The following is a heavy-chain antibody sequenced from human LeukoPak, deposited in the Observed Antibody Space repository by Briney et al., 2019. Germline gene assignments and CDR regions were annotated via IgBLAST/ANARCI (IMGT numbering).Heavy chain of an antibody. V-gene: IGHV4-39*07. CDR3: AREEAAAGTGADY. Sequence: SETLSLTCTVSGGSISTSSYYWGWIRQPPGKGLECIGNIYYSGSTYYNPSLKSRVTISVDTSKNQFSLKLSSVTAADTAVYYCAREEAAAGTGADYWGQGTLVTVSS. CDR2: IYYSGST. CDR1: GGSISTSSYY. D-gene: IGHD6-13*01. J-gene: IGHJ4*02.